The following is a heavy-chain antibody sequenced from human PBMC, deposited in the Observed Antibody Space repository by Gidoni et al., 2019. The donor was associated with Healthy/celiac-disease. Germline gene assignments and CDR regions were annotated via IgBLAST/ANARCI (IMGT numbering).Heavy chain of an antibody. J-gene: IGHJ4*02. D-gene: IGHD3-10*01. CDR1: GFTFSSYA. V-gene: IGHV3-23*01. CDR3: AKGPGEDTMVRGVIAHIN. Sequence: EVQLLESGGGLVQPGGSLRLSCAASGFTFSSYAMGWVRQAPGKGLEWVSAMSGSGGSKYYEDSVKGRFTISRDNSKNTLYLQMNSLRAEDTAVYYCAKGPGEDTMVRGVIAHINWGQGTLVTVSS. CDR2: MSGSGGSK.